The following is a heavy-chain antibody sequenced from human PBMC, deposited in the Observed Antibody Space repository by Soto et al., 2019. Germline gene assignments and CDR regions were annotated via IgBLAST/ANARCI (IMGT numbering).Heavy chain of an antibody. CDR3: ARAPFYGDYREYFQH. CDR2: ISAYNGNT. Sequence: ASVKVSCKPYGYTFTSYGISWVRETPGQGLEWMGWISAYNGNTNYAQKLQGRVTMTTDTSTSTAYMELRSLRSDDTAVYYCARAPFYGDYREYFQHWGQGTLVTVSS. CDR1: GYTFTSYG. V-gene: IGHV1-18*04. D-gene: IGHD4-17*01. J-gene: IGHJ1*01.